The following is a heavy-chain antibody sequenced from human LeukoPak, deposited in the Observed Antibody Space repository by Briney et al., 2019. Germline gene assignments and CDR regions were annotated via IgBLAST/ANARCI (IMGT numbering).Heavy chain of an antibody. CDR2: IWDDVNNK. J-gene: IGHJ4*02. CDR1: GFTLSRFV. V-gene: IGHV3-30*02. CDR3: AQPLGSGSFSDN. D-gene: IGHD3-10*01. Sequence: PGGSLRLSCAASGFTLSRFVMHWVRQAPGKGLEWVACIWDDVNNKYYEDSVKGRFSISRDNSKNTLYLQMNSLSPEDTAVYYCAQPLGSGSFSDNWGQGTLVTVSS.